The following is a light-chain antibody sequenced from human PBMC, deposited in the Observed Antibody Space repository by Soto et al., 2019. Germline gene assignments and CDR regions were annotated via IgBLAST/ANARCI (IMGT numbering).Light chain of an antibody. CDR2: ANI. J-gene: IGLJ1*01. CDR1: RSNIGAGYD. V-gene: IGLV1-40*01. Sequence: QSVLTQPPSVSGAPGQRVTISCTGSRSNIGAGYDVHWYQQLPGTAPKLLIYANINRPSGVPDQFSGSKSGTLASLAITGLQAEDEADYFCQSYDIGLSGSVFGSGIKVTVL. CDR3: QSYDIGLSGSV.